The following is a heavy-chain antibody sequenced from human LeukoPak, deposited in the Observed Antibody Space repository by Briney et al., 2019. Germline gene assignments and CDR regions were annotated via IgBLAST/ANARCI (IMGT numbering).Heavy chain of an antibody. J-gene: IGHJ5*02. CDR1: RYTFTGYY. Sequence: ASVKVSCKASRYTFTGYYMHWVRQAPGQGLEWMGWINPNSGGTNYAQKFQGRVTMTRDTSISTAYMELSRLRSDDTAVYYCARDHYYDSSGYFNWFDPWGQGTLVTVSS. V-gene: IGHV1-2*02. D-gene: IGHD3-22*01. CDR2: INPNSGGT. CDR3: ARDHYYDSSGYFNWFDP.